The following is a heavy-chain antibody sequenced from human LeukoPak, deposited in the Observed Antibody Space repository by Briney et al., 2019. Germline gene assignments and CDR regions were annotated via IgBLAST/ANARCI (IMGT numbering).Heavy chain of an antibody. V-gene: IGHV4-61*02. J-gene: IGHJ4*02. CDR1: GDSLSCRGSCF. D-gene: IGHD7-27*01. CDR3: AEEDYWGYYFDS. CDR2: VYASGST. Sequence: SQTLSLTCNVSGDSLSCRGSCFWSWIRQPAGKGLEWIGRVYASGSTHYNPSLKSRVTISVDTSENHFSLKLNSVTAADTAVYFCAEEDYWGYYFDSWGQGTLVTVSS.